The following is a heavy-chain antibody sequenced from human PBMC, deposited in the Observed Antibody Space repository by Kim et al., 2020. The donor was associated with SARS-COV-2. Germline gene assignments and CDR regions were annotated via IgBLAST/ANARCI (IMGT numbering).Heavy chain of an antibody. V-gene: IGHV4-34*01. Sequence: SETLSLTCAVYGGSFSGYYWSWIRQPPGKGLEWIGEINHSGSTNYNPSLKSRVTISVDTSKNQFSLKLSSVTAADTAVYYCARYGSGSYYPFDYWGQGTLVTVSS. D-gene: IGHD3-10*01. CDR1: GGSFSGYY. CDR3: ARYGSGSYYPFDY. J-gene: IGHJ4*02. CDR2: INHSGST.